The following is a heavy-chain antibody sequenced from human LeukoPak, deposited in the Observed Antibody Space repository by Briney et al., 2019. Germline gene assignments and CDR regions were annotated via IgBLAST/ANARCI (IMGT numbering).Heavy chain of an antibody. CDR3: ARDWGITIFGVSYEWFDP. J-gene: IGHJ5*02. D-gene: IGHD3-3*01. CDR1: GGSFSGYY. CDR2: INHSGST. V-gene: IGHV4-34*01. Sequence: SETLSLTCAVYGGSFSGYYWSWIRQPPGKGLEWIGEINHSGSTNYNPSLKSRVTISVDTSKNQFSLKLSSVTAADTAVYYCARDWGITIFGVSYEWFDPWGQGTLVTVSS.